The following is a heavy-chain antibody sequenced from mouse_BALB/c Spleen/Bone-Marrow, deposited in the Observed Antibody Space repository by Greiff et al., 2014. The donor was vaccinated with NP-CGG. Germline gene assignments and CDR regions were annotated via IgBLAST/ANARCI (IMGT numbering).Heavy chain of an antibody. CDR1: GFNIKDTY. CDR2: IDPANGNT. D-gene: IGHD2-4*01. J-gene: IGHJ3*01. Sequence: DVKLVESGAELVKPGASVKLSCTASGFNIKDTYMHWVKQRPEQGLEWIGRIDPANGNTKYDPKFQGKATITADTSSNTAYLQLRSLTSEDTAVYYCAMITTGAWFAYWGQGTLVTVSA. CDR3: AMITTGAWFAY. V-gene: IGHV14-3*02.